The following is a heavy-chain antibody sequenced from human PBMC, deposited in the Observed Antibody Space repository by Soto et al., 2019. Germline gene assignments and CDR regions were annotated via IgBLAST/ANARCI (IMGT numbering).Heavy chain of an antibody. CDR1: GGTFSSYA. D-gene: IGHD2-15*01. J-gene: IGHJ4*02. Sequence: QVQLVQSGAEVKKPGSSVKVSCKASGGTFSSYAISWVRQAPGQGLEWMGGIIPIFGTANYAQKFQGIVTITADESTSTAYLELSSLRSVVTAVYYCASAREVAGGSLGYWGQGTLVTVFS. CDR2: IIPIFGTA. V-gene: IGHV1-69*12. CDR3: ASAREVAGGSLGY.